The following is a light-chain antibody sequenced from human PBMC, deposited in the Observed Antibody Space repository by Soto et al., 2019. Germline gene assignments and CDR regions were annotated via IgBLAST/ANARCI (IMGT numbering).Light chain of an antibody. Sequence: QSVLTQPPSVSAAPGQRVTISCSGSGSNIGNNYVYWYQQLPGTAPKLLIYDNSKRPSGIPDRFSGSKSGTSATLAITGLQTGDEADCYCGTWDSGLSSGQSVFGSGTKLTVL. CDR2: DNS. V-gene: IGLV1-51*01. CDR3: GTWDSGLSSGQSV. J-gene: IGLJ1*01. CDR1: GSNIGNNY.